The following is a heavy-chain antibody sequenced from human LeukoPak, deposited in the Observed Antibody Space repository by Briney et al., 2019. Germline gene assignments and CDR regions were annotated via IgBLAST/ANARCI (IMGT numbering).Heavy chain of an antibody. Sequence: ASVKVSCEVSGYTLTELSMHWVRQAPGKGLEWMGGFDPEDGETIYAQKFQGRVTMTEDTSTDTAYMELSSLRSEDTAVYYCATDTPLRYFDWLLLPARNSLSTNWVHYWGQGTLVTVSS. V-gene: IGHV1-24*01. CDR1: GYTLTELS. CDR2: FDPEDGET. D-gene: IGHD3-9*01. CDR3: ATDTPLRYFDWLLLPARNSLSTNWVHY. J-gene: IGHJ4*02.